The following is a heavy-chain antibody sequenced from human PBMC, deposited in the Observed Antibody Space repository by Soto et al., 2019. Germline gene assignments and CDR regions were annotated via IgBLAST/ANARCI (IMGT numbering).Heavy chain of an antibody. J-gene: IGHJ4*02. CDR3: ARDLFPPGYCSSTSCGQDPHWYYFDY. D-gene: IGHD2-2*01. CDR1: GYTFTSYY. CDR2: INPSGGST. Sequence: ASVKVSCQASGYTFTSYYMHWVRQAPGQGLEWMGIINPSGGSTSYAQKFQGRVTMTRDTSTSTVYMELSSLRSEDTAVYYCARDLFPPGYCSSTSCGQDPHWYYFDYWGQGTLVTVSS. V-gene: IGHV1-46*03.